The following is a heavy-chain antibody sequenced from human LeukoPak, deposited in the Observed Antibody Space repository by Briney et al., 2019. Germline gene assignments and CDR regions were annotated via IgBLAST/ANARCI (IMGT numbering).Heavy chain of an antibody. CDR3: ARETSQKGAHYMDV. CDR2: IYSGGST. V-gene: IGHV3-53*01. Sequence: GGSLRLSCAASGFTVSSNYMSWVRQAPGKGLEWVSVIYSGGSTYYADSVKGRFTISRDISKNTLYLQTNSLRAEDTAVYYCARETSQKGAHYMDVWGKGTTVTISS. D-gene: IGHD3-16*01. CDR1: GFTVSSNY. J-gene: IGHJ6*03.